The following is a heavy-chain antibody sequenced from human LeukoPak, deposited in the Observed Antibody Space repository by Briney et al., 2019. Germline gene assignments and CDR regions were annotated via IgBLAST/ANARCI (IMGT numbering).Heavy chain of an antibody. CDR3: ARSPPIWNYVDYFDY. D-gene: IGHD1-7*01. CDR1: GYIFTDYA. Sequence: ASVKVSCKASGYIFTDYAIHWLRQAPGQRPEWMGWMNAANGNTKYSQKFQGRITLIRDTSAATAYMELSSLRHDDLAVYYCARSPPIWNYVDYFDYWGQGVLVSVSS. V-gene: IGHV1-3*01. J-gene: IGHJ4*02. CDR2: MNAANGNT.